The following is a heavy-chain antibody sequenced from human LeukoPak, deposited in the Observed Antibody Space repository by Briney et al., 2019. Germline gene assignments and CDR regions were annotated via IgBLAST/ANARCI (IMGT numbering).Heavy chain of an antibody. CDR2: ISSSSSYI. D-gene: IGHD2-15*01. Sequence: GGSLRLSCAASGFTFSSYSMNWVRQAPGKGLEWVSSISSSSSYIYYADSVKGRFTISRDNAKNSLYLQMSSLRVEDTAMYYCAKEAQDCSGRGCYSSYFDFWGQGSLVTVSS. CDR3: AKEAQDCSGRGCYSSYFDF. J-gene: IGHJ4*02. CDR1: GFTFSSYS. V-gene: IGHV3-21*01.